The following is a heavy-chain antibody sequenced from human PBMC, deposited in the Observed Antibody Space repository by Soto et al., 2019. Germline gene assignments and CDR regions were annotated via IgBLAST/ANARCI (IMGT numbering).Heavy chain of an antibody. D-gene: IGHD2-2*02. J-gene: IGHJ5*02. V-gene: IGHV1-46*03. CDR3: ARSPPQGYCSSTSCYTGGWFDP. CDR2: INPSGGST. Sequence: QVQLVQSGAEVKKPGASVKVSCKASGYTFTSYYMHWVRQAPGQGLEWMGIINPSGGSTSYAQKFQGRVTMTRDTSTSTVYMELRSPRSEDTAVYYCARSPPQGYCSSTSCYTGGWFDPWGQGTLVTVSS. CDR1: GYTFTSYY.